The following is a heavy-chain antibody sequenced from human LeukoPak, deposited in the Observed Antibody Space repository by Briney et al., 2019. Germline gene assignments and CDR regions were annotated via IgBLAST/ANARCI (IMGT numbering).Heavy chain of an antibody. J-gene: IGHJ4*02. D-gene: IGHD6-13*01. CDR3: ARVRRQLVNFDY. CDR1: GGSVSSGGYY. V-gene: IGHV4-61*08. Sequence: SETLSLTCTVSGGSVSSGGYYWSWIRQPPGKGLEWIGYIYYSGSTNYNPSLKSRVTISVDTSKNQFSLKLSSVTAADTAVYYCARVRRQLVNFDYWGQGTLVTVSS. CDR2: IYYSGST.